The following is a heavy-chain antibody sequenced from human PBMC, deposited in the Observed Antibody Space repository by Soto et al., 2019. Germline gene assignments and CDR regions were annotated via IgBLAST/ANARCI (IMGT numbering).Heavy chain of an antibody. CDR3: ATYYDILTGYTFDY. Sequence: SETLSLTCSVSRGSINSNWWSWVRQPPGKGLEWIGEIYHSGGTNYSPSLKSRVTISVDKSENQFSLKLNSVTAADTAVYYCATYYDILTGYTFDYWGQGALVTVSS. J-gene: IGHJ4*02. D-gene: IGHD3-9*01. CDR2: IYHSGGT. CDR1: RGSINSNW. V-gene: IGHV4-4*02.